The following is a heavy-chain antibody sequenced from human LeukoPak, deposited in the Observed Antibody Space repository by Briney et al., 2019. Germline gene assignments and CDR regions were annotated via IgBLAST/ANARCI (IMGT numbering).Heavy chain of an antibody. Sequence: SVKVSCKASGGTFSSYTISWVRQAPGQGLEWMGRIIPIFGIANYAQKFQGRVTITADKSTSTAYMELSSLRSEDTAVYYCARDLSGVVIIHYGMDVWGQGTTVTVSS. J-gene: IGHJ6*02. CDR2: IIPIFGIA. D-gene: IGHD3-3*01. CDR1: GGTFSSYT. V-gene: IGHV1-69*04. CDR3: ARDLSGVVIIHYGMDV.